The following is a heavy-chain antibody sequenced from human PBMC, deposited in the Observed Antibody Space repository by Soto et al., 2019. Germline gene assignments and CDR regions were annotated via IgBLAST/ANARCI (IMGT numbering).Heavy chain of an antibody. CDR3: TTSRGY. CDR1: GFTFSNTW. CDR2: IKTKPVGGTI. Sequence: PGGSLRLSCVASGFTFSNTWMNWVRQAPGKGLEWVGRIKTKPVGGTIDYAAPVKGRFTISRDDSKNTLYLQMNSLNTEDTAVYYCTTSRGYWGQGTLVTVSS. J-gene: IGHJ4*02. V-gene: IGHV3-15*07.